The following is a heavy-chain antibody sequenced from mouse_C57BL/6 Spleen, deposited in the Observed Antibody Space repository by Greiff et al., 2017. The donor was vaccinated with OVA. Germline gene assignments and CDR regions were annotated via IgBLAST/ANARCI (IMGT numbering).Heavy chain of an antibody. Sequence: QVQLQQPGAELVRPGSSVKLSCKASGYTFTSYWMHWVKQRPIQGLEWIGNIDPSDSETHYNQKFKDKATLTVDKSSSTAYMQLSSLTSEDSAVYYCARRGYYGSSFYYYAMDYWGQGTSVTVSS. CDR2: IDPSDSET. J-gene: IGHJ4*01. D-gene: IGHD1-1*01. V-gene: IGHV1-52*01. CDR3: ARRGYYGSSFYYYAMDY. CDR1: GYTFTSYW.